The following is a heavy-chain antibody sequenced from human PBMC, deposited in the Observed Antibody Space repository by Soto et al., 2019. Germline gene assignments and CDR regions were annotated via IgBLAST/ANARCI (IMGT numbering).Heavy chain of an antibody. CDR3: AKHKRGSPINFDY. CDR1: GGSINTDRYY. V-gene: IGHV4-39*01. J-gene: IGHJ4*02. Sequence: SETLSLTCTVSGGSINTDRYYWGWVRQSPGKGLEWLGSVYYSGITYYNPSLKSRLTISGDTSKNQFPLQLNSVTATDTAVYYCAKHKRGSPINFDYSGPGILVTVYS. CDR2: VYYSGIT.